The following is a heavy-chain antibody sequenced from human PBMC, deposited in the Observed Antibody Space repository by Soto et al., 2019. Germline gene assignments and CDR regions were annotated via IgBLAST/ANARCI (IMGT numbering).Heavy chain of an antibody. CDR3: TTGVAYCGGDCAPDY. J-gene: IGHJ4*02. CDR1: VFTLSNAW. Sequence: LXLSCAASVFTLSNAWMSWGRQAPGKGLEWVGRIKSKTDGGTTDYAAPVKGRFTISRDDSKNTLYLQMNSLKTEETAVYYCTTGVAYCGGDCAPDYWGQGTLVTASS. D-gene: IGHD2-21*02. CDR2: IKSKTDGGTT. V-gene: IGHV3-15*01.